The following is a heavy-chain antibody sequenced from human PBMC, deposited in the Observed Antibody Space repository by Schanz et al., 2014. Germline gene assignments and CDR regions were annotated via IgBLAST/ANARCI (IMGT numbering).Heavy chain of an antibody. CDR1: GGTFVTFF. CDR2: ISPLLGVA. J-gene: IGHJ4*02. V-gene: IGHV1-69*04. D-gene: IGHD2-15*01. CDR3: AKDIGGAVAAPVYDS. Sequence: QVHLVQSGAEVKEPGSSVKVSCKPSGGTFVTFFFTWVRQAPGQGPQWMGRISPLLGVANYAQEFQGRLTITADTSTSTAYMELSSLRSEDTAVYYCAKDIGGAVAAPVYDSWGQGTLVTVSS.